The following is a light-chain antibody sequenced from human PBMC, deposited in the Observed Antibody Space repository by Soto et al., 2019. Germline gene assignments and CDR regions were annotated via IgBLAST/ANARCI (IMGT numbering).Light chain of an antibody. Sequence: LTQPASVSGSPGQSITISCTGTSSDIESYDFVSWYQQHPGKAPKLMIYDVSKRPSGVPDRFSGSKSGNTASLTISGLQAEDEADYYCCSYAGSYTYVFGTVTKLTVL. J-gene: IGLJ1*01. CDR2: DVS. V-gene: IGLV2-11*01. CDR1: SSDIESYDF. CDR3: CSYAGSYTYV.